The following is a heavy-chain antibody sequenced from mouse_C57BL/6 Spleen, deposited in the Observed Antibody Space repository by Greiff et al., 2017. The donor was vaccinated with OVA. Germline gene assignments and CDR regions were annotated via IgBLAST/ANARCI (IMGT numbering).Heavy chain of an antibody. D-gene: IGHD1-1*01. Sequence: EVHLVESGGGLVKPGGSLKLSCAASGFTFSSYAMSWVRQTPEKRLEWVATISDGGSYTYYPDNVKGRFTISRDNAKNNLYLQMSHLKSEDTAMYYCARLTTVVARSYWGQGTLVTVSA. J-gene: IGHJ3*01. CDR3: ARLTTVVARSY. CDR1: GFTFSSYA. CDR2: ISDGGSYT. V-gene: IGHV5-4*01.